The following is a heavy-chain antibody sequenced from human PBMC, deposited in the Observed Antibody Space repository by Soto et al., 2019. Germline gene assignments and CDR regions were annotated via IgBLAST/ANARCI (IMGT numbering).Heavy chain of an antibody. CDR2: IRSKANSYAT. J-gene: IGHJ4*02. CDR1: GSTVSGSA. CDR3: TTVQLGITDY. V-gene: IGHV3-73*01. Sequence: EVQLVESGGGLVQPGGSLKLSCAASGSTVSGSAMHWVRQASEKGLEWVGRIRSKANSYATAFAASVKGRFTITRDDSKNTAYLQLNSLKTEDTAVYYCTTVQLGITDYWGQGTLVTVSS. D-gene: IGHD7-27*01.